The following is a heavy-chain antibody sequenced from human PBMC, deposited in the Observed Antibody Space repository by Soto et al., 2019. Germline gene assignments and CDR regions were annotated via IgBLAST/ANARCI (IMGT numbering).Heavy chain of an antibody. CDR3: ATGGRGYSSAPRFYFDY. V-gene: IGHV1-69*13. J-gene: IGHJ4*02. CDR1: GGIFSSNA. Sequence: GASVKVSCKASGGIFSSNAISCVRQAPGQGLEWMGGILPIFGTTNYAQNFQGRATITADESTSTAYMELSSLKSEDTALYYCATGGRGYSSAPRFYFDYWGQGTLVTVSS. D-gene: IGHD5-18*01. CDR2: ILPIFGTT.